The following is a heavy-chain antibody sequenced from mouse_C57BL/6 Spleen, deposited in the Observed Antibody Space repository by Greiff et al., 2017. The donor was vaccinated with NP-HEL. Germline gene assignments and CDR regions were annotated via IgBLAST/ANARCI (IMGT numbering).Heavy chain of an antibody. CDR1: GYTFTSYW. CDR3: ANHWEGSFDY. V-gene: IGHV1-7*01. CDR2: INPSSGYT. Sequence: VKLVESGAELAKPGASVKLSCKASGYTFTSYWMHWVKQRPGQGLEWIGYINPSSGYTKYNEKFKDKATLTADKSSSTAYMQLSSLTYEDSAVXCCANHWEGSFDYWGQGTTLTVSS. J-gene: IGHJ2*01. D-gene: IGHD4-1*01.